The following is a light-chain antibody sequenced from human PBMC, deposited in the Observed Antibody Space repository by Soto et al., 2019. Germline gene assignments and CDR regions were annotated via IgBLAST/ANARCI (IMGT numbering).Light chain of an antibody. CDR2: GAS. CDR1: QSVRNSY. J-gene: IGKJ3*01. CDR3: QQRSNWPLT. Sequence: DIVLTQSPGTLSLSPGERVTLSCRASQSVRNSYLDWYQQKPGQAPRLLIYGASTRATDIPPSFTGSGSGTEFTLTISSLEPEDFAVYFCQQRSNWPLTIGPGTKVDIK. V-gene: IGKV3-11*01.